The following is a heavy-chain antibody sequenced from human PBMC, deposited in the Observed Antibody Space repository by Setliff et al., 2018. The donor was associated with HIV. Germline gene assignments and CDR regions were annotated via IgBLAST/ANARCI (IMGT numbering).Heavy chain of an antibody. D-gene: IGHD5-12*01. CDR3: AIGYSHGPNY. Sequence: AASVKVSCKASGYTFTSYPMHWVRQAPGQGLEWMGVINTSGGSAGYAEKFRGRVTMTRDTSITTAYMELSSLRSEDTAVYYCAIGYSHGPNYWGQGTMVTVSS. J-gene: IGHJ4*02. CDR1: GYTFTSYP. CDR2: INTSGGSA. V-gene: IGHV1-46*01.